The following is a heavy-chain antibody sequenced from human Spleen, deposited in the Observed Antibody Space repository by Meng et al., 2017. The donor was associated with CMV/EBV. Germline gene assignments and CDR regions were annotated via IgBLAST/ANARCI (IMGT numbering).Heavy chain of an antibody. V-gene: IGHV3-21*01. D-gene: IGHD3-10*01. CDR2: ISRSSSYI. CDR1: GFTFSSYS. CDR3: ARDPGYYNSRYRDY. Sequence: GESLKISCAASGFTFSSYSMNWVRQAPGKGLEWVSSISRSSSYIYYADSVKGRFTICRGNAKNSLYLQINNLRAEDTAVYYCARDPGYYNSRYRDYWGQGTLVTVSS. J-gene: IGHJ4*02.